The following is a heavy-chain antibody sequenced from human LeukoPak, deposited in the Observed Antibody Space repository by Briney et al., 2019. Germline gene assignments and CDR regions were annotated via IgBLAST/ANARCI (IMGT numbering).Heavy chain of an antibody. CDR2: IYTSGST. D-gene: IGHD3-10*01. CDR1: GGSISSYY. CDR3: ARDYYGSGWFDP. J-gene: IGHJ5*02. V-gene: IGHV4-4*07. Sequence: SETLSLTCTVSGGSISSYYWRWLRQPAGKGLEWIGRIYTSGSTNYNPSLKSRVTMSVDTSKNQFSLKLSSVTAADTAVYYCARDYYGSGWFDPWGQGTLVTVSS.